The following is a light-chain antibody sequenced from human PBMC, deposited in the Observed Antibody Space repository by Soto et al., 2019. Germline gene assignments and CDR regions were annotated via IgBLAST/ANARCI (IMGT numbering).Light chain of an antibody. Sequence: EIVLTQSPATLSLSPVERATLSCGASQSVGSYLAWYQQKPGQAPRLLIYDASNRATGIPARFSGSGSGTDFTLTISRLESEDFAVYYCQQYGSSPGTFGQGTKVDIK. V-gene: IGKV3D-20*01. J-gene: IGKJ1*01. CDR3: QQYGSSPGT. CDR2: DAS. CDR1: QSVGSY.